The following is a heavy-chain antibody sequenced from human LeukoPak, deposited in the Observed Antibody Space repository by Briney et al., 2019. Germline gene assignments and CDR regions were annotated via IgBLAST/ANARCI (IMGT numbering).Heavy chain of an antibody. D-gene: IGHD4-23*01. Sequence: SVKVSCKASGYTFTSYGISWVRQAPGQGLEWMGGIIPIFGTANYAQKFQGRVTITADESTSTAYMELSSLRSEDTAVYYCARESNSGNPSWFDPWGQGTLVTVSS. CDR1: GYTFTSYG. CDR3: ARESNSGNPSWFDP. J-gene: IGHJ5*02. V-gene: IGHV1-69*13. CDR2: IIPIFGTA.